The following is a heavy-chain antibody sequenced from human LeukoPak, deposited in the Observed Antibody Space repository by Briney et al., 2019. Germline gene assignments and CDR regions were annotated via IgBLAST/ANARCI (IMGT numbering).Heavy chain of an antibody. CDR3: ATASGWSQRNYYYYMDV. D-gene: IGHD2-15*01. CDR2: FDPEDGET. CDR1: GYTLTELS. Sequence: ASVKVSCKVSGYTLTELSIHWVRQAPGKGLEWMGGFDPEDGETIYAQKFQGRVTMTEDTSTDTAYMELSSLRSEDTAVYYCATASGWSQRNYYYYMDVWGKGTTVTVSS. J-gene: IGHJ6*03. V-gene: IGHV1-24*01.